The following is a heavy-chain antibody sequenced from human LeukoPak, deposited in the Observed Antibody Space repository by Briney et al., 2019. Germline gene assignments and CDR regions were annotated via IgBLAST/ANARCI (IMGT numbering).Heavy chain of an antibody. CDR3: ARNYYDNPLTFGLFRSYNNWFDP. J-gene: IGHJ5*02. CDR2: INLSGST. D-gene: IGHD3-22*01. Sequence: SETLSLTCAVDGGSFSGYYWSWIRQPPGKGLEWIGEINLSGSTTYNPSLKSRDNISLDTSNNQFSLKLSSVTAADTALYYCARNYYDNPLTFGLFRSYNNWFDPWGQGTLVTVSS. V-gene: IGHV4-34*01. CDR1: GGSFSGYY.